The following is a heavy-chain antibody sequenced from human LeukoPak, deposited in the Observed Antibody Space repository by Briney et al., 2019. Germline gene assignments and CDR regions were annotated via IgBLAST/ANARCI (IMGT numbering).Heavy chain of an antibody. CDR1: GFTFSDYY. Sequence: GGSLRLSCAASGFTFSDYYMSRIRQAPGKGLEWVSSIGTSSSSIYYADSVRGRFTISRDNARNSLYLQMNSLRAEDTAVYYCVRIPNSANFPNWFDPWGQGTLVTVSS. CDR2: IGTSSSSI. J-gene: IGHJ5*02. CDR3: VRIPNSANFPNWFDP. D-gene: IGHD4/OR15-4a*01. V-gene: IGHV3-11*04.